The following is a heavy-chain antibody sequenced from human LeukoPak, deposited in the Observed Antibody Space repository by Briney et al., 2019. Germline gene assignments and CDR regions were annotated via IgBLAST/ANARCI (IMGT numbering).Heavy chain of an antibody. J-gene: IGHJ6*04. CDR3: AKDSKLRSYYYYYGMGV. Sequence: ARSLRLSCAASGFTFSSYGMHWVRQAPGKGLEWVAVISYDGSNKYYADSVKGRFTISRDNSKNTLYLQMNSLRAEDTAVYYCAKDSKLRSYYYYYGMGVWGKETTVTVSS. CDR2: ISYDGSNK. CDR1: GFTFSSYG. V-gene: IGHV3-30*18. D-gene: IGHD4-17*01.